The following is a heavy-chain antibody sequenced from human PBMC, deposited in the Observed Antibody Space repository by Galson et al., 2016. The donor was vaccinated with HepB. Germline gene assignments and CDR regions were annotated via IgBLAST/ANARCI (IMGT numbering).Heavy chain of an antibody. CDR2: IYYSGAT. CDR1: GGSMTRYY. V-gene: IGHV4-59*08. Sequence: SETLSLTCAVSGGSMTRYYWTWIRQPPGKGLEFIGFIYYSGATNYNPSLKSRATIGVDTSKNRFSLRLGPVTASDTAVYFCARRSHDAYGSESLDYWGQGMLVTVSS. J-gene: IGHJ4*02. D-gene: IGHD3-10*01. CDR3: ARRSHDAYGSESLDY.